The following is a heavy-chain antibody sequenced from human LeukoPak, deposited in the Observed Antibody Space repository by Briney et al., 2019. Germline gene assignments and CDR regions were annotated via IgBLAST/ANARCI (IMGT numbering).Heavy chain of an antibody. Sequence: GGSLRLSCAASGFTSSSYTMHWVRQAPGKGLEWVAVISSDGSNKNYADSVRGRFTISRDNSKNTLYLQMNSLRAEDTAVYYCARELLYHFDYWGQETLVTVSS. CDR2: ISSDGSNK. CDR1: GFTSSSYT. V-gene: IGHV3-30-3*01. CDR3: ARELLYHFDY. J-gene: IGHJ4*02. D-gene: IGHD3-3*01.